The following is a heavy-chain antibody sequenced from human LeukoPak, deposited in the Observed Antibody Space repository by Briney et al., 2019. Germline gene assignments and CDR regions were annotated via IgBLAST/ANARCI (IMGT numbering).Heavy chain of an antibody. CDR1: GITVSNYG. J-gene: IGHJ4*02. Sequence: GGSLRLSCAVSGITVSNYGMSCVRQAPGKGLEGVADISDSGGRTNYADSVKGRFTISRDNPKNTLYLQMNSLRAEDTAVYYCAKNNWNDMPFVDYWGQGTLVTVSS. CDR3: AKNNWNDMPFVDY. D-gene: IGHD1-20*01. V-gene: IGHV3-23*01. CDR2: ISDSGGRT.